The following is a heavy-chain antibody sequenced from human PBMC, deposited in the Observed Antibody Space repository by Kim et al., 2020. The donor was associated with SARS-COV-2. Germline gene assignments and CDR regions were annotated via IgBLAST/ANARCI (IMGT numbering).Heavy chain of an antibody. CDR3: AKGSSWYYYYGMDV. CDR2: ISGSGGST. Sequence: GGSLRLSCAASGFIFSSYAMSWVRQAPGKGLEWVSGISGSGGSTDYADSVKGRFTISRDNSKNTLYLQMNSLRAEDSAIYYCAKGSSWYYYYGMDVWGQGTTSPSP. J-gene: IGHJ6*02. CDR1: GFIFSSYA. D-gene: IGHD6-13*01. V-gene: IGHV3-23*01.